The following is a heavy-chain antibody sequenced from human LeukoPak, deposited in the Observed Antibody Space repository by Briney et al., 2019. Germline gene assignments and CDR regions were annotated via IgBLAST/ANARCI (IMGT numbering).Heavy chain of an antibody. CDR1: GFTFDDYA. Sequence: GGSLRLSCAASGFTFDDYATHWVRQAPGKGLEWVSGISWNSGSIGYADSVKGRFTISRDNAKNSLYLQMNSLRAEDTALYYCAKAASYYYDSSGYSAVYFQHWGQGTLVTVSS. CDR2: ISWNSGSI. V-gene: IGHV3-9*01. J-gene: IGHJ1*01. D-gene: IGHD3-22*01. CDR3: AKAASYYYDSSGYSAVYFQH.